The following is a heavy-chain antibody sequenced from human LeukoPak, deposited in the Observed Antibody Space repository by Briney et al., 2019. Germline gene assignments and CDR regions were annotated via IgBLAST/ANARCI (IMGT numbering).Heavy chain of an antibody. CDR2: ISWNSGSI. J-gene: IGHJ3*02. Sequence: GGSLRLSCAAPGFTFDDYAMHWVRQAPGKGLEWVSGISWNSGSIGYADYVKGRFTISRDNAKNSLYLQMNSLRAEDMALYYCAKDRWDPYDSSGYNGGFDIWGQGTMVTVSS. V-gene: IGHV3-9*03. CDR1: GFTFDDYA. CDR3: AKDRWDPYDSSGYNGGFDI. D-gene: IGHD3-22*01.